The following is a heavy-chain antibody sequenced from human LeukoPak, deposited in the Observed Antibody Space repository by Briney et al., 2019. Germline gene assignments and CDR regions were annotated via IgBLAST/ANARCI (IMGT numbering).Heavy chain of an antibody. Sequence: SVKVSCKASGGTFSSYAISWVRQAPGQGLEWMGGIIPIFGTANYAQKFQGRVTITADESTSTAYMELSSLRSEDTAVYYCASQWDFWSGYSRNYYFDFWGQGTLVTVSS. CDR1: GGTFSSYA. J-gene: IGHJ4*01. D-gene: IGHD3-3*01. CDR3: ASQWDFWSGYSRNYYFDF. CDR2: IIPIFGTA. V-gene: IGHV1-69*13.